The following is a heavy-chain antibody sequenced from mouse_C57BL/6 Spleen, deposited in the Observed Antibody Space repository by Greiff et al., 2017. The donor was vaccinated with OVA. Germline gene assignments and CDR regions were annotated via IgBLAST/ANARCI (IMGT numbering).Heavy chain of an antibody. D-gene: IGHD1-1*01. CDR3: ARREDYSWFAY. CDR1: GYTFTSYW. Sequence: VQLQQPGAELVRPGSSVKLSCKASGYTFTSYWMDWVKQRPGQGLEWIGNIYPSDSETHYNQKFKDKATLTVDKSSSTAYMQLSSLTSEDSAVYYCARREDYSWFAYWGQGTLVTVSA. CDR2: IYPSDSET. V-gene: IGHV1-61*01. J-gene: IGHJ3*01.